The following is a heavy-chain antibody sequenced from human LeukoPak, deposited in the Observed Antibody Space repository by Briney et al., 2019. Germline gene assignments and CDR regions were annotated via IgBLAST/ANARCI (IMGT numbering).Heavy chain of an antibody. CDR2: ISYDGSNN. D-gene: IGHD3-3*01. CDR3: ARVQGYDDDSFVGFSSPDDAFAI. Sequence: PGGSLRLSCAASGFTFSSYAMHWVRQAPGKGLEWVAVISYDGSNNYYADSVKGRFTISRDSSKNTLYLQLNSLRADDTAVYYCARVQGYDDDSFVGFSSPDDAFAIWGQGTLVTVSS. V-gene: IGHV3-30*04. CDR1: GFTFSSYA. J-gene: IGHJ3*02.